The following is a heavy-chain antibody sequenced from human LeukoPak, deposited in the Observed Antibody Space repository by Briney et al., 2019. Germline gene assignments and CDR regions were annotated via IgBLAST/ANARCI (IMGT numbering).Heavy chain of an antibody. CDR2: IKDDGSET. J-gene: IGHJ4*02. Sequence: GGSLRLSCAASGFRFSNSWMSWARQAPGKGLEWVANIKDDGSETRYVDSVKGRFTMSRDNAKNSLYLQMNSLRVEDTAVYYCVRDYLWGNYRSFDFWGQGTLVTVSS. CDR1: GFRFSNSW. D-gene: IGHD3-16*02. CDR3: VRDYLWGNYRSFDF. V-gene: IGHV3-7*01.